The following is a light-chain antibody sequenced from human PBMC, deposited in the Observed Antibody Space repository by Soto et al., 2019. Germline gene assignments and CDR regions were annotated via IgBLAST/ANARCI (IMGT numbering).Light chain of an antibody. Sequence: EIVLTQSPGTLSLSPGERATLSCRASQSISSRNLAWYQQKPGQAPRLLIYGASSRATGIPDRFSGSGSGTDFTLTISRVEPEDFAVYYCQQYGSSPLTFGGGTKVDIK. V-gene: IGKV3-20*01. CDR1: QSISSRN. J-gene: IGKJ4*01. CDR3: QQYGSSPLT. CDR2: GAS.